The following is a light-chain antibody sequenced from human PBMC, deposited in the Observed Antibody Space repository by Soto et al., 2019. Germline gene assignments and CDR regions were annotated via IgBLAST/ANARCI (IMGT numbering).Light chain of an antibody. Sequence: QSALTQPASVSGSPGQSITISCTGTSSDVGSYNLVSWYQQHPGKAPKLMIYEGSKRPSGVSNRVSGYKSGNTASLTISGLQAEDEAEYYCCSYAGSSTVVFGGGTKLTVL. CDR3: CSYAGSSTVV. V-gene: IGLV2-23*01. CDR1: SSDVGSYNL. J-gene: IGLJ2*01. CDR2: EGS.